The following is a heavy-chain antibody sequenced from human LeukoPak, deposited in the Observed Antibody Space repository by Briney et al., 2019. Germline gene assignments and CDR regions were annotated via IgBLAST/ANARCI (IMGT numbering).Heavy chain of an antibody. J-gene: IGHJ4*02. CDR3: AKESDYYGSGSSVRRYFDY. CDR1: GFTFSSYG. CDR2: IWYDGSNK. Sequence: GRSLRLSCAASGFTFSSYGMHWVRQAPGKGLEWVAVIWYDGSNKYYADSVKGRFTIPRDNSKNTLYLQMNSLRAEDTAVYYCAKESDYYGSGSSVRRYFDYWGQGTLVTVSS. D-gene: IGHD3-10*01. V-gene: IGHV3-33*06.